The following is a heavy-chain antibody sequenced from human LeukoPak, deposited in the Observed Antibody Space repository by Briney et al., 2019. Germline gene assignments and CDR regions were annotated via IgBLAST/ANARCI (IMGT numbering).Heavy chain of an antibody. CDR1: GGSISSSSAY. D-gene: IGHD5-18*01. Sequence: PSETLFLTCTVSGGSISSSSAYWGWIRQPPGKGLEWIGSIYYSKNTYYNPSLKSRVTISADMSKNQFSLTLGSVSATDTAVYYCVSPRGFSYGYFGYWGQGTLVTVSS. CDR2: IYYSKNT. V-gene: IGHV4-39*01. CDR3: VSPRGFSYGYFGY. J-gene: IGHJ4*02.